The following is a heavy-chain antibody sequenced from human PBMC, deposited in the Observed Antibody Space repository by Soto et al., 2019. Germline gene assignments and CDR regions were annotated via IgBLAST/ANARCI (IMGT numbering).Heavy chain of an antibody. CDR1: GFTFSSYS. V-gene: IGHV3-48*02. Sequence: GGSLRLSCAASGFTFSSYSMNWVRQAPGKGLEWGSYITPSSDTIYYADSVKGRFTISRDNGKNSLYLQMNSLRDEDTAVYYCARDIGSGWYYFDYWGQGNMVTVSS. D-gene: IGHD6-19*01. CDR2: ITPSSDTI. CDR3: ARDIGSGWYYFDY. J-gene: IGHJ4*02.